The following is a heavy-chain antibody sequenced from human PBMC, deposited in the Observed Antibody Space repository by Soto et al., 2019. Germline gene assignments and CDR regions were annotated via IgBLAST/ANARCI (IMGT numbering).Heavy chain of an antibody. D-gene: IGHD1-7*01. V-gene: IGHV3-74*01. CDR2: ISGDGSST. CDR3: ARSLPGTYGAFDL. Sequence: EVQLVGSGGGLVQPGGSLRLSCAASEFTFRSYWMHWVRQSPGKGLVWVSRISGDGSSTTYADSVRGRFTISRDNAKNTVYLQMDSLRAEDTAVYYCARSLPGTYGAFDLWGQGTMVTVSS. CDR1: EFTFRSYW. J-gene: IGHJ3*01.